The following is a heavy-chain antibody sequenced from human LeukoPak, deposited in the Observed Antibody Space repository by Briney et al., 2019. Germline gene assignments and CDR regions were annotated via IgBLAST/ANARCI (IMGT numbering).Heavy chain of an antibody. CDR1: GGSFSGYY. CDR3: ARGNCSSTSCYFASPWFDP. V-gene: IGHV4-34*01. Sequence: SETLSLTCAVYGGSFSGYYWSWIRQPPGKGLEWVGEINHSGSTNYNPSLKSRVTISVDTSKNQFSLKLSSVTAADMAVYYCARGNCSSTSCYFASPWFDPWGQGTLVTVSS. D-gene: IGHD2-2*01. CDR2: INHSGST. J-gene: IGHJ5*02.